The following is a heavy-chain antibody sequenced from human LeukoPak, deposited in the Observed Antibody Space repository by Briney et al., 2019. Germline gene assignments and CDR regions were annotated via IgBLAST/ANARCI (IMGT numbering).Heavy chain of an antibody. CDR2: IYHSGST. J-gene: IGHJ4*02. Sequence: PSQTLSLTCAVSGGSISSGGYSWSWIRQPPGKGLEWIGYIYHSGSTYYNPSLKSRVTISVDRSKNQFSLKLSSVTAADTAVYYCARHGRNARRDGYEIDYWGQGTLVTVSS. CDR3: ARHGRNARRDGYEIDY. CDR1: GGSISSGGYS. V-gene: IGHV4-30-2*01. D-gene: IGHD5-24*01.